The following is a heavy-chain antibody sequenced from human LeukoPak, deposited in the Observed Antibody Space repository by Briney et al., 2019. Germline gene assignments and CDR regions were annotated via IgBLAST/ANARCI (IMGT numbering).Heavy chain of an antibody. Sequence: SETLSLTCTVSGGSISSYYWSWIRQPPGKGLEWIGYIYYSGSTNYNPPLKSRVTISVDTSKNQFSLKLSSVTAADTAVYYCARRGQWLVPTDYWGQGTLVTVSS. J-gene: IGHJ4*02. V-gene: IGHV4-59*12. D-gene: IGHD6-19*01. CDR2: IYYSGST. CDR1: GGSISSYY. CDR3: ARRGQWLVPTDY.